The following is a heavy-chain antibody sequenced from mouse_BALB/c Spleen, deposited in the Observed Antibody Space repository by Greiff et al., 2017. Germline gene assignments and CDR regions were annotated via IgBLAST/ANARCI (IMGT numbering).Heavy chain of an antibody. CDR1: GFSLTSYG. CDR3: ASTVAPAMDY. J-gene: IGHJ4*01. V-gene: IGHV2-6-7*01. Sequence: VQLQQSGPGLVAPSQSLSITCTVSGFSLTSYGVNWVRQPPGKGLEWLGMIWGDGSTDYNSALKSRLSISKDNSKSQVFLKMNSLQTDDTARYYCASTVAPAMDYWGQGTSVTVSS. CDR2: IWGDGST. D-gene: IGHD1-1*01.